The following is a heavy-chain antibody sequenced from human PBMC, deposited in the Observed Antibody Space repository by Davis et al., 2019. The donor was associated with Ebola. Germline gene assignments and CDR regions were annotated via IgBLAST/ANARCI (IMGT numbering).Heavy chain of an antibody. CDR3: ARDSGDYNFDY. CDR2: IYYSGVT. CDR1: GGSISSSSYY. J-gene: IGHJ4*02. D-gene: IGHD4-17*01. Sequence: PSETLSLTCTVSGGSISSSSYYWGWIRQPPGKGLQWIGNIYYSGVTYYSPSLKSRITMSVDTSKTQFSLKLSSVTAADTAVYYCARDSGDYNFDYWGQGTLVTVAS. V-gene: IGHV4-39*01.